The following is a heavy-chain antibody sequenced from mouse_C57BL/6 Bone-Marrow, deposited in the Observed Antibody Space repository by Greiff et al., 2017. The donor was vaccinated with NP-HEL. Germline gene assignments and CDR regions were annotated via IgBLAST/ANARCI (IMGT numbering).Heavy chain of an antibody. CDR1: GYTFTDYN. V-gene: IGHV1-18*01. D-gene: IGHD2-1*01. Sequence: EVQLQQSGPGLVKPGASVKIPCKASGYTFTDYNMDWVKQSHGKSLEWIGDINPNNGGTIYNQKFKGKATLTVDKSSSTAYMELRSLTSEDTAVYYCARRGGNYGAMDYWGQGTSVTVSS. CDR3: ARRGGNYGAMDY. CDR2: INPNNGGT. J-gene: IGHJ4*01.